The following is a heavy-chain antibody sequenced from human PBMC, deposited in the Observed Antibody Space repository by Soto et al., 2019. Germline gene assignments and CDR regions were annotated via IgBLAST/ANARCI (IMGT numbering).Heavy chain of an antibody. D-gene: IGHD2-15*01. CDR1: GFTFSSYA. V-gene: IGHV3-30-3*01. CDR3: ARETVVTPYYGMDV. J-gene: IGHJ6*02. Sequence: VQLLESGGGLVQPGGSLRLSCAASGFTFSSYAMHWVRQAPGKGLEWVAVISYDGSNKYYADSVKGRFTISRDNSKNTLYLQMNSLRAEDTAVYYCARETVVTPYYGMDVWGQGTTVTVSS. CDR2: ISYDGSNK.